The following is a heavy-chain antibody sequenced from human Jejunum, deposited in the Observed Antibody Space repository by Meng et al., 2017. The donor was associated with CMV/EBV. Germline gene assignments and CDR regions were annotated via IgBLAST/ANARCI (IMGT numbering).Heavy chain of an antibody. V-gene: IGHV2-70D*14. D-gene: IGHD3-9*01. CDR3: AASFRRRGDWFGDY. Sequence: GFPLSTNGMRLSWVSQPPGKAPEWLGRIDWEDETFYSASLRTRLTISRDTSKNRVVLKMTNMDPLDTATYFCAASFRRRGDWFGDYWGQGTLVTVSS. CDR2: IDWEDET. CDR1: GFPLSTNGMR. J-gene: IGHJ4*02.